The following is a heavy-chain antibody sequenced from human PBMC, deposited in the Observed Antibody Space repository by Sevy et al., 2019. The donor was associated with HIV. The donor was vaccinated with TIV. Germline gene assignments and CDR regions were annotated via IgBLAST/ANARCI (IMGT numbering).Heavy chain of an antibody. V-gene: IGHV1-18*01. J-gene: IGHJ6*02. D-gene: IGHD3-10*01. CDR1: GYTFTSYG. Sequence: ASVKVSCKASGYTFTSYGISWVRQAPGQGLEWMGWMSAYNGNTNYAQKLQGRVTMTTDTSTSTAYMELRSLRSDDTAVYYCAKWFGELSRYYHYGMDVWGQGTTVTVSS. CDR3: AKWFGELSRYYHYGMDV. CDR2: MSAYNGNT.